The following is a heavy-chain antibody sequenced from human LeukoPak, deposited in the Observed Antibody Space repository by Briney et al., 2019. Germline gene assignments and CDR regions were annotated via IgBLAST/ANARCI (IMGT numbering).Heavy chain of an antibody. J-gene: IGHJ3*02. CDR1: GGSFSGYY. Sequence: PSETLSLTCAVYGGSFSGYYWSWIRQPPGKGLEWIGEINHSGSTNYNPSLKSRVTISVDTSKNQFSLKLSSVTAADTAVYYCASLRRGLDAFDIWGQGTMVTVSS. CDR3: ASLRRGLDAFDI. D-gene: IGHD5-12*01. CDR2: INHSGST. V-gene: IGHV4-34*01.